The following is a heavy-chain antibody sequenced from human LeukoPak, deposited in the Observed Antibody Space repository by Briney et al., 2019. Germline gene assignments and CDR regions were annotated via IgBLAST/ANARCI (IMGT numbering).Heavy chain of an antibody. CDR2: INLSGST. J-gene: IGHJ4*02. CDR3: ARVSISLFGVVTAHFDS. D-gene: IGHD3-3*01. Sequence: SETLSLTCGVSGGSFSGSCWGWIRQPPGKGLEWIGEINLSGSTNYNSSLTSRVTISLDTSKNQFSLNLRSVTTADTAVYYCARVSISLFGVVTAHFDSWGQGTLVAVSS. V-gene: IGHV4-34*01. CDR1: GGSFSGSC.